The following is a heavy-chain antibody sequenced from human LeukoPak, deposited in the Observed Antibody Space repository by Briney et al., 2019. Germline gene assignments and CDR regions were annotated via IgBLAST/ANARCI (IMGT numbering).Heavy chain of an antibody. CDR3: SGAPHAADYYYYYMDV. CDR1: GFTFSSYA. CDR2: ISSNGRST. D-gene: IGHD6-13*01. V-gene: IGHV3-64*01. Sequence: GGSLRLSCAASGFTFSSYAMHWVRQARGKGLEYVSGISSNGRSTHYAKSVKGRFGISRDNSNNTLYLQMGSLRAEDMAVYYCSGAPHAADYYYYYMDVWGKGTTVTVSS. J-gene: IGHJ6*03.